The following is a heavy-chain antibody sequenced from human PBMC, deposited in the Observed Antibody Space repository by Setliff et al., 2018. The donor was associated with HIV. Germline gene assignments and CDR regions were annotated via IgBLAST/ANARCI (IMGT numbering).Heavy chain of an antibody. CDR3: TTGTRLVD. D-gene: IGHD2-21*01. CDR1: GFIFRNAW. J-gene: IGHJ4*02. CDR2: IKSKTDGGTT. V-gene: IGHV3-15*01. Sequence: GGSLRLSCAASGFIFRNAWMSWVRQAPGKGLEWVGRIKSKTDGGTTDYAAPVKGRFTISRDDSKNTLYKQMNSLKIEDTAVYYCTTGTRLVDWGQGALVTVSS.